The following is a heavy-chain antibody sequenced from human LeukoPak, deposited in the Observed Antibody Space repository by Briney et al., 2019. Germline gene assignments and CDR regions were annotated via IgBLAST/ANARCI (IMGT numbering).Heavy chain of an antibody. Sequence: GSSVKLSCTASGYTFTSCYMHWVRQAPGPGLELMGIINRSGGSTSYAQESQGRVTMTRDASTSTVDMGRSSLRSEDTAVYYCGGVSTRSHMDVWGQGATVTVSS. CDR2: INRSGGST. CDR3: GGVSTRSHMDV. CDR1: GYTFTSCY. D-gene: IGHD2-2*01. J-gene: IGHJ6*02. V-gene: IGHV1-46*01.